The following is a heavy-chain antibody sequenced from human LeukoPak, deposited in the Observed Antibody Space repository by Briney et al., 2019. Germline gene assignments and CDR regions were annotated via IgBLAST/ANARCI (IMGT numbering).Heavy chain of an antibody. CDR1: GFTVSNSY. Sequence: GGSLRLSCAASGFTVSNSYMSWVRQAPGKGLEWVSMIYVGGSTFYAGSVKGRFTISRDNSKNTLYLQMDGLRAEDTAIYYCTRAALNDYAANWGQGSLVTVSS. CDR2: IYVGGST. J-gene: IGHJ4*02. D-gene: IGHD4-17*01. V-gene: IGHV3-53*01. CDR3: TRAALNDYAAN.